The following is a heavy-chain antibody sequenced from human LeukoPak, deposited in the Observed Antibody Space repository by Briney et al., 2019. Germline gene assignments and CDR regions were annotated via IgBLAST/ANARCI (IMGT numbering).Heavy chain of an antibody. CDR1: GGSISSGGYS. D-gene: IGHD3-22*01. Sequence: SETLSLTCAVSGGSISSGGYSWSWIRQPPGKGLEWIGYIYYSGSTYYNPSLKSRVTISVDTSKNQFSLKLSSVTAADTAVYYCARARVSSGYYPYYYNSGREVWAQGTTVTVS. CDR3: ARARVSSGYYPYYYNSGREV. CDR2: IYYSGST. J-gene: IGHJ6*02. V-gene: IGHV4-31*11.